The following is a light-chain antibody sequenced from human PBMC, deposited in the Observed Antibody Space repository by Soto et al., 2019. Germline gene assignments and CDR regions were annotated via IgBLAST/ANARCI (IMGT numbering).Light chain of an antibody. J-gene: IGLJ2*01. V-gene: IGLV2-14*01. CDR2: EVS. CDR3: ASYTSSSTSVI. CDR1: SSDVGGYKY. Sequence: QSVLTQPPSASGSPGQSITISCTGTSSDVGGYKYVSWYQQHPDKAPKLIIFEVSNRPSGISSRFSGSKSGNTASLTISGLQAEDEADYYCASYTSSSTSVIFGRGTK.